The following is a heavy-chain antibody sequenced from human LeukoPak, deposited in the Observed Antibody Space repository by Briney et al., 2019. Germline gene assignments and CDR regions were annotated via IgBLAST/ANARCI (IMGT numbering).Heavy chain of an antibody. CDR3: ARDAQRGFDYSNSLQY. CDR1: GFIFNHYG. CDR2: IWSDGTNK. J-gene: IGHJ4*02. V-gene: IGHV3-33*01. Sequence: GRSLRLSCAAAGFIFNHYGMHWVRQAPGKGLEWVSVIWSDGTNKYYAASVKGRFTISRDDFDKTVYLQMSSLRPDDTGVYYCARDAQRGFDYSNSLQYWGQGTPVTVST. D-gene: IGHD4-11*01.